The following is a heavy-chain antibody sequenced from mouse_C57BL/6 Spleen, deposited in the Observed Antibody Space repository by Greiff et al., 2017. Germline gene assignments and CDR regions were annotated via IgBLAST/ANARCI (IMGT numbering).Heavy chain of an antibody. Sequence: VQLQQSGPGLVQPSQSLSITCTVSGFSLTSYGVHWVRQSPGKGLEWLGVIWSGGSTDYNAAFISRLSISKDNSKSQVFFKMNSLQADDTAIYYCARRITAGGYFDVWGTGTTVTVSS. CDR3: ARRITAGGYFDV. J-gene: IGHJ1*03. CDR2: IWSGGST. D-gene: IGHD2-4*01. CDR1: GFSLTSYG. V-gene: IGHV2-2*01.